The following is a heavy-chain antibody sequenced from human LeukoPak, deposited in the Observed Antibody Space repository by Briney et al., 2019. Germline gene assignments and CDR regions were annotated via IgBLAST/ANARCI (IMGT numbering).Heavy chain of an antibody. D-gene: IGHD2/OR15-2a*01. CDR2: IAHDGTT. J-gene: IGHJ4*02. CDR3: TRENRPFCPFAF. V-gene: IGHV4-4*02. Sequence: SETLSLTCGVSGGSIDMTNYWGWVRQAPGRGLEWIGEIAHDGTTNYNASLRSRVAMSLDRANNQFSLSLTSVTGADTAVYYCTRENRPFCPFAFWGQGVLVTVSS. CDR1: GGSIDMTNY.